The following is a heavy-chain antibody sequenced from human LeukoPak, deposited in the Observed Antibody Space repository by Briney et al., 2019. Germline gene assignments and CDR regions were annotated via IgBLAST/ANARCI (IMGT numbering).Heavy chain of an antibody. D-gene: IGHD5-18*01. CDR1: GGSISSYY. CDR2: IYYSGST. J-gene: IGHJ6*02. V-gene: IGHV4-59*12. CDR3: AREEGIQNYYYGMDV. Sequence: SETLSLTCTVSGGSISSYYWSWIRQPPGKGLEWIGYIYYSGSTNYNPSLKSRVTISVDTSKNQFSLKLSSVTAADTAVYYCAREEGIQNYYYGMDVWGQGTTVTVSS.